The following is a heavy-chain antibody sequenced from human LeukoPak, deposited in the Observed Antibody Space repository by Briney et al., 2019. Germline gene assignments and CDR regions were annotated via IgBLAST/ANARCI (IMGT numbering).Heavy chain of an antibody. V-gene: IGHV3-23*01. Sequence: GGSLRLSCAASGFTFSSYAMSWVRQAPGKGLEWVSGISRSGGSTYYTDSVRGRFTISRDNSKNTLYLQMNSLRAEDTAVYYCAKERDYDILTGSDYWGQGTLVTVSS. J-gene: IGHJ4*02. CDR2: ISRSGGST. D-gene: IGHD3-9*01. CDR1: GFTFSSYA. CDR3: AKERDYDILTGSDY.